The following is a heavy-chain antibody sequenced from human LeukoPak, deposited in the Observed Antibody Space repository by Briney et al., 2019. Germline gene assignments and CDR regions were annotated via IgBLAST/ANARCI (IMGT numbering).Heavy chain of an antibody. CDR2: IYRGGSS. CDR1: GFIVSNNY. CDR3: ASDLRTWFD. V-gene: IGHV3-66*01. D-gene: IGHD3-10*01. Sequence: GGSLRLSCVASGFIVSNNYMSWVRPAPGMGLEWGSTIYRGGSSSYEESVKGRFTISRDNSKNTRYRQMDSLRAEETAVYYWASDLRTWFDWGQGTQVTFAS. J-gene: IGHJ4*02.